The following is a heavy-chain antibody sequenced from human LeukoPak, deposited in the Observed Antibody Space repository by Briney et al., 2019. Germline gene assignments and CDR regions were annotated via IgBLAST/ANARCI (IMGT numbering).Heavy chain of an antibody. CDR3: ARYVKELDY. J-gene: IGHJ4*02. V-gene: IGHV3-48*01. CDR2: ISSSSSTI. Sequence: PGGPLRLSCAASGFTFSSYSMNWVRQAPGKGLEWVSYISSSSSTIYYADSVKGRFTISRDNAKNSLYLQMNSLRAEDTAVYYCARYVKELDYWGQGTLVTVSS. D-gene: IGHD1-1*01. CDR1: GFTFSSYS.